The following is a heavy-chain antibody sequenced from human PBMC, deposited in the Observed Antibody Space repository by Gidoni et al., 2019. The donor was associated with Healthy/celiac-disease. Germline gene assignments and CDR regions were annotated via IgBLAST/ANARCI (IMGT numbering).Heavy chain of an antibody. D-gene: IGHD4-17*01. CDR3: ARDKKTTVMRYYYYGMDV. V-gene: IGHV3-21*01. Sequence: EVQLVESGVGLVKPGGSLRLSCAASGFTFSSYSMNWVRQAPGKGLEWVSSISSSSSYIYYADSVKGRFTISRDNAKNSLYLQMNSLRAEDTAVYYCARDKKTTVMRYYYYGMDVWGQGTTVTVSS. CDR2: ISSSSSYI. CDR1: GFTFSSYS. J-gene: IGHJ6*02.